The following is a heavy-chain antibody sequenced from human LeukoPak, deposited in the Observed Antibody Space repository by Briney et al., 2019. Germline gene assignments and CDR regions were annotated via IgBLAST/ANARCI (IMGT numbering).Heavy chain of an antibody. J-gene: IGHJ4*02. Sequence: SVKVSCKASGGTFSSYAISWVRQAPGQGLEWMGRIIPILGIANYAQKFQGRVTITADKSTSTAYMELSSLRSEGTAVYYCARFPRIAAAGAIDYWGQGTLVTVSS. D-gene: IGHD6-13*01. V-gene: IGHV1-69*04. CDR2: IIPILGIA. CDR1: GGTFSSYA. CDR3: ARFPRIAAAGAIDY.